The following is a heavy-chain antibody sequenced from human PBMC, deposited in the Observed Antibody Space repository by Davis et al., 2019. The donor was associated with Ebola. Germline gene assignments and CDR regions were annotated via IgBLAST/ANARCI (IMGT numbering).Heavy chain of an antibody. D-gene: IGHD1-7*01. CDR2: VFSTGNS. V-gene: IGHV4-39*01. Sequence: PSETLSLTCGVSGGSVSTSYSWGWVRQPPGKGLEWIVGVFSTGNSYYNPSLKSRVTISVETSTKQFSLRLSSVTAADTAIYYCAGLSPLGTTVDYWGQGTLVTVSS. CDR1: GGSVSTSYS. J-gene: IGHJ4*02. CDR3: AGLSPLGTTVDY.